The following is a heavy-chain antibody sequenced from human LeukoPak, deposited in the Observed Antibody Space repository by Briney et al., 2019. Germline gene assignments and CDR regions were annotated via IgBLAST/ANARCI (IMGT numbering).Heavy chain of an antibody. CDR3: AKDLAGTYGFDF. V-gene: IGHV3-48*04. D-gene: IGHD3-10*01. J-gene: IGHJ3*01. Sequence: GGSLRLSCAASGFTFSSYGMHWVRQAPGKGLEWLSHISGSGRTIHYADSVKGRLTASRDTAKNSLYLQMNDLRVEDTAVYYCAKDLAGTYGFDFWGQGTMVTVSS. CDR1: GFTFSSYG. CDR2: ISGSGRTI.